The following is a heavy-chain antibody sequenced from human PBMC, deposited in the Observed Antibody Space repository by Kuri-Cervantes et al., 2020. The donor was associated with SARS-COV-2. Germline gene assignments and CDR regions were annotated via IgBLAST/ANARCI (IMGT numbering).Heavy chain of an antibody. CDR2: IDWDDDK. Sequence: SGPTLVKPTQTLTLTCTFSGVSLSSSGVRVSWIRQPPGKALEWLARIDWDDDKFYSTSLKTRLTISKDTSKNQVVLTMTNMDPVDTATYYCARTGGYNSDAFDIWGQGTMVTVSS. J-gene: IGHJ3*02. V-gene: IGHV2-70*04. D-gene: IGHD5-24*01. CDR3: ARTGGYNSDAFDI. CDR1: GVSLSSSGVR.